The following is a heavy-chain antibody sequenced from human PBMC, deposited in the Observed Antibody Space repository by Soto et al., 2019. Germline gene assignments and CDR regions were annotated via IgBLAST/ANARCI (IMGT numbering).Heavy chain of an antibody. CDR3: ARRGQEGPGLAH. J-gene: IGHJ5*02. CDR1: GFTFSSYA. Sequence: GGSLILSCAASGFTFSSYAMSWVRQAPGKGLEWVSAISSGGSSTYYADSVKGRFTISRDNSKNTLYLQVNSLSVEDTAVYYCARRGQEGPGLAHWGQGTPVTVSS. V-gene: IGHV3-23*01. CDR2: ISSGGSST.